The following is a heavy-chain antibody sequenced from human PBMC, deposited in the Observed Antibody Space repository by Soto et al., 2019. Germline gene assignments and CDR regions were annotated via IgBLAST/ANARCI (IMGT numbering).Heavy chain of an antibody. D-gene: IGHD2-15*01. CDR1: GFTFSSYG. J-gene: IGHJ4*02. V-gene: IGHV3-33*01. CDR2: IWYDGSNK. Sequence: QVQLVESGGGVVQPGRSLRLSCAASGFTFSSYGMHWDRQAPGKGLEWVAVIWYDGSNKYYADSVKGRFTISRDNSKNTLCLQMNSLRAEDAAVYYYAREGTYCSGGSCYPHFDYWGQGTLVTVSS. CDR3: AREGTYCSGGSCYPHFDY.